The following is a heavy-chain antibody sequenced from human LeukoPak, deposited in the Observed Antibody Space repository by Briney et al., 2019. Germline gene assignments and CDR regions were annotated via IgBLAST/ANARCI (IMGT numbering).Heavy chain of an antibody. D-gene: IGHD5-18*01. V-gene: IGHV4-61*01. J-gene: IGHJ4*02. Sequence: SATLSLTCTVSGGSVSNSLYYWSWIRQPPGKGLEWIGYNNGDTNYNPSLKSRVIISIDTSSNQFSLRLNSMTAADTAVYYCARVLRAASWRSYDYWGQGSLVTVSS. CDR1: GGSVSNSLYY. CDR2: NNGDT. CDR3: ARVLRAASWRSYDY.